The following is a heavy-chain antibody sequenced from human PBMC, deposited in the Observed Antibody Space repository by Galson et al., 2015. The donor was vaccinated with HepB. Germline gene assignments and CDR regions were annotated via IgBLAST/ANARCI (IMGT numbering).Heavy chain of an antibody. CDR2: ISYDGSNK. CDR3: ARDRSGDVDY. J-gene: IGHJ4*02. Sequence: SLRLSCAASGFTFSSYAMHWVRQAPGKGLEWVAVISYDGSNKYYADSVKGRFTISRDNSKNTLYLRMNSLRAEDTAVYYCARDRSGDVDYWGQGTLVTVSS. D-gene: IGHD6-25*01. CDR1: GFTFSSYA. V-gene: IGHV3-30*04.